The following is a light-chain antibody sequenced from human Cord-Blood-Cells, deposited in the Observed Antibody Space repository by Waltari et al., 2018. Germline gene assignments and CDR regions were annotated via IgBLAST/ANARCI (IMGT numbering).Light chain of an antibody. V-gene: IGLV2-14*01. Sequence: QSALTPPASVSGSPGQSITIPCTGTSCDFCGYTSVPWYQPHPSKAPKLMIYDVSNRPSWVSNRFSGSKSGNTASLTISGLQAEDEADYYCSSYTSSSTWVFGGGTKLTVL. J-gene: IGLJ3*02. CDR3: SSYTSSSTWV. CDR1: SCDFCGYTS. CDR2: DVS.